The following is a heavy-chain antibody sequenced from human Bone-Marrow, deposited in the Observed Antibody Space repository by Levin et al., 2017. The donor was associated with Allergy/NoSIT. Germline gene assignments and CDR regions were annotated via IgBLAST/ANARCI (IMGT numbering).Heavy chain of an antibody. J-gene: IGHJ4*02. CDR3: GRHDLGNTGHHYIDF. CDR2: IFPSDSDT. Sequence: GESLKISCKVSGYKFDDHWIGWVRQTPGKGLEWMGIIFPSDSDTKYNTSFQGHVTLSVDESINTAYLQWTSLKASDTAIYYCGRHDLGNTGHHYIDFWGQGTLVTVSS. D-gene: IGHD1/OR15-1a*01. CDR1: GYKFDDHW. V-gene: IGHV5-51*01.